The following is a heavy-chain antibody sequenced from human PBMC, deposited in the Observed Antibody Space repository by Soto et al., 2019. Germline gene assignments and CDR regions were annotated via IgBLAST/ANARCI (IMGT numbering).Heavy chain of an antibody. CDR2: IIPIFGTA. Sequence: SVKVSCKASGGTFSSYAISWVRQAPGQGLEWMGGIIPIFGTANYAQKFQGRVTITADESTSTAYMELSSLRSEDTAVYYCARVNYYDSSGYYLTGLYDYWGQGTLVTVSS. V-gene: IGHV1-69*13. D-gene: IGHD3-22*01. CDR1: GGTFSSYA. CDR3: ARVNYYDSSGYYLTGLYDY. J-gene: IGHJ4*02.